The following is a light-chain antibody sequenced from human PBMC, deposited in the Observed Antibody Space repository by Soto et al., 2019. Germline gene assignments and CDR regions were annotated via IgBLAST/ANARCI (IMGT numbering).Light chain of an antibody. Sequence: DIPMTQSPSTLSASVGDTVTITCRASQSISNWLAWYQRKPGQAPKLLIHKASTLESGVPSRFSGSGSGTEFTLTISSLQPDDFATFYCQQYDRFPYTFGQGTKLEIK. V-gene: IGKV1-5*03. CDR2: KAS. CDR3: QQYDRFPYT. CDR1: QSISNW. J-gene: IGKJ2*01.